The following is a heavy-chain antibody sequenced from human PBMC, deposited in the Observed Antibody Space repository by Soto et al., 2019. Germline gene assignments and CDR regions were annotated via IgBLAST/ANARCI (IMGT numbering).Heavy chain of an antibody. Sequence: SETLSLTCAVYGGSFSCYYWSWIRQPPGKGLEWIGEINHSGSTNYNPSLKSRVTISVDTSKNQFSLKLSSVTAADTAVYYCARPNARSIQGVWGQGTTVTVSS. V-gene: IGHV4-34*01. CDR1: GGSFSCYY. J-gene: IGHJ6*02. CDR2: INHSGST. D-gene: IGHD6-6*01. CDR3: ARPNARSIQGV.